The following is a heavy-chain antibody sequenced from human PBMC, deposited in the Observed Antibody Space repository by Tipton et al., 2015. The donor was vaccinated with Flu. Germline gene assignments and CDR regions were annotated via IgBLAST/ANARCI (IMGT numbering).Heavy chain of an antibody. V-gene: IGHV4-39*07. CDR1: DGSISSSNYY. CDR3: ARVWSSFVATASLDY. Sequence: LRLSCTVSDGSISSSNYYWGWIRQPPGMGLEWIGSIRYGGSSYYTPSLKSRVTISLDMSKDQFSLKLASVTAADTAVYYCARVWSSFVATASLDYWGRGTLVTVSS. D-gene: IGHD1-1*01. CDR2: IRYGGSS. J-gene: IGHJ4*02.